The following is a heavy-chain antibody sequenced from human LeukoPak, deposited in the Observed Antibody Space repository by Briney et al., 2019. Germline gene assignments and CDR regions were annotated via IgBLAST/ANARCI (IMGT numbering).Heavy chain of an antibody. CDR1: GYTFTSYG. D-gene: IGHD4-17*01. CDR2: ISAYNGNT. J-gene: IGHJ6*02. CDR3: AREYGDSHFLLFGMDV. V-gene: IGHV1-18*01. Sequence: ASVKVSCKASGYTFTSYGISWVRQAPGQGLGWMGWISAYNGNTNYAQKLQDRVTMTTDTSTSTAYMELRSLRSDDTGVYYCAREYGDSHFLLFGMDVWGQGTTVTVSS.